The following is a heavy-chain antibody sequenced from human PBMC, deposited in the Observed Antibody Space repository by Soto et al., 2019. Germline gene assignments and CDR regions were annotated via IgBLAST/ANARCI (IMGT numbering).Heavy chain of an antibody. J-gene: IGHJ5*02. CDR3: AKARGLGSRYYDFWSTHGWFDP. V-gene: IGHV3-30*18. CDR2: ISYDGSNK. Sequence: GSLRLSCAASGFTFSSYGMHWVRQAPGKGLEWVAVISYDGSNKYYADSVKGRFTISRDNSKNTLYLQMNSLRAEDTAVYYCAKARGLGSRYYDFWSTHGWFDPWCQGT. CDR1: GFTFSSYG. D-gene: IGHD3-3*01.